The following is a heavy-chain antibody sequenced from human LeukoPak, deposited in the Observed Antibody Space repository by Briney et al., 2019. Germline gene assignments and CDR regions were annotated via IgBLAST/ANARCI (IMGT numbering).Heavy chain of an antibody. CDR3: ARYDYVWGSYRRTVRQHDAFDI. CDR2: IYYSGST. J-gene: IGHJ3*02. Sequence: SETLSLTCTVSGGSISSYYWSWIRQPPGRGLEWIGYIYYSGSTNYNPSLNSRVTISVDTSKNQFSLKLSSVTAADTAVYYCARYDYVWGSYRRTVRQHDAFDIWGQGTMVTVSS. CDR1: GGSISSYY. D-gene: IGHD3-16*01. V-gene: IGHV4-59*01.